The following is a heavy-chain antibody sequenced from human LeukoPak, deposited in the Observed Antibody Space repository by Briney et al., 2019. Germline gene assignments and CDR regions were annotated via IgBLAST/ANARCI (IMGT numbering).Heavy chain of an antibody. V-gene: IGHV1-2*02. Sequence: ASVKVSCKASGYTFTSYGISWVRQAPGQGLEWMGWINPNSGGTNYAQKFQGRVTMTRDTSISTAYMELSRLRSDDTAVYYCARRDLVAAAGSDYWGQGTLVTVSS. D-gene: IGHD6-13*01. J-gene: IGHJ4*02. CDR1: GYTFTSYG. CDR2: INPNSGGT. CDR3: ARRDLVAAAGSDY.